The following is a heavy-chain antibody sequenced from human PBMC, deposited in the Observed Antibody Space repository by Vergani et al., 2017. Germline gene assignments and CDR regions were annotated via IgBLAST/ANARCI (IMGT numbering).Heavy chain of an antibody. D-gene: IGHD6-13*01. CDR1: GGSISSGNYY. Sequence: QVHLQESGPGLVKPSQTLSLTCTVSGGSISSGNYYWSWIRQPAGKGLEWIGRISTSGSTNYNPSLKSRVTISVDTSKNQFSLKLSSVTAADTAVYYCARDIRSIAAAGYYYYYYMDVWGKGTTVTVSS. CDR2: ISTSGST. V-gene: IGHV4-61*02. J-gene: IGHJ6*03. CDR3: ARDIRSIAAAGYYYYYYMDV.